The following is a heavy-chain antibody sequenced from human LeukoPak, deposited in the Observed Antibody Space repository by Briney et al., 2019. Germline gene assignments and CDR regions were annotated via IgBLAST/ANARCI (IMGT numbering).Heavy chain of an antibody. Sequence: PGGSLRLSCAASGFPFRSYGMHWVRQAPGKGLEWVAYIRYDGRDEQYADSVKGRFIIARDNSKNTLYLQMNSLRAEDTAVYYCAPQAARLGTNFDYWGQGTLVTVSS. CDR3: APQAARLGTNFDY. CDR1: GFPFRSYG. J-gene: IGHJ4*02. D-gene: IGHD6-6*01. CDR2: IRYDGRDE. V-gene: IGHV3-30*02.